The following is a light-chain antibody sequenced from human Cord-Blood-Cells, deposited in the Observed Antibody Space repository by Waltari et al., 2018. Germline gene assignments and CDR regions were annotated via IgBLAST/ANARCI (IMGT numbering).Light chain of an antibody. CDR1: QSLLHRNGYNA. CDR3: MQALQTPYT. Sequence: DILMTQSPLSLPFTPGEPASISCRSSQSLLHRNGYNALDWFLQKPGQSPQLLIYLGSNRASGVPDRFRGSGSGTDLTLKMSRVEAEDVGVYYCMQALQTPYTFGQGTKLEIK. CDR2: LGS. J-gene: IGKJ2*01. V-gene: IGKV2-28*01.